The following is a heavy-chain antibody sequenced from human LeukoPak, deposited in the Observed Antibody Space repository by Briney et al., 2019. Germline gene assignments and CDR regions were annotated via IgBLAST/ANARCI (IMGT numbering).Heavy chain of an antibody. J-gene: IGHJ5*02. Sequence: SETLSLTCAVSGGSISSGGYSWGWIRQPPGKGLEWIGYIYHSGSTYYNPSLKSRVTISVDRSKNQFSLKLSSVTAADTAVYYCAREIVVVPDNWFDPWGQGTLVTVSS. D-gene: IGHD2-2*01. CDR1: GGSISSGGYS. CDR3: AREIVVVPDNWFDP. CDR2: IYHSGST. V-gene: IGHV4-30-2*01.